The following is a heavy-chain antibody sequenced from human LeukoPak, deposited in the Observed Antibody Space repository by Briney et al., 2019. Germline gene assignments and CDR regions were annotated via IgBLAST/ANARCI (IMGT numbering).Heavy chain of an antibody. CDR1: GFTFSSYA. V-gene: IGHV3-23*01. CDR3: AKSNYYDNSGYYGYFDY. Sequence: GSLRLSCAASGFTFSSYAMSWVRQAPGKGLEWVSAISGSGGSTYYADSVKGRFTISRDNSKNTLYLQMNSLRAEDTAIYYCAKSNYYDNSGYYGYFDYWGQGTLVTVSS. J-gene: IGHJ4*02. CDR2: ISGSGGST. D-gene: IGHD3-22*01.